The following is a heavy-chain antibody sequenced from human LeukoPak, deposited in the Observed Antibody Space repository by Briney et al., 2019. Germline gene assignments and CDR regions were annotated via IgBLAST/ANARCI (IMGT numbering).Heavy chain of an antibody. D-gene: IGHD6-13*01. J-gene: IGHJ4*02. CDR2: INHSGST. Sequence: SETLSLTCAVYGGSFSGYYWSWIRQPPGKGLEWIGEINHSGSTNYNPSLKSRVTISVDTSKNQFSLKLSSVTAADTAVYYCARSLHARIAAAGNFIDYWGQGTLVTVSS. V-gene: IGHV4-34*01. CDR3: ARSLHARIAAAGNFIDY. CDR1: GGSFSGYY.